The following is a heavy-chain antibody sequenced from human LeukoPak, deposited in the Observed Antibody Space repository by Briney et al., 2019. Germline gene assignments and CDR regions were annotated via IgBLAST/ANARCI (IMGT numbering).Heavy chain of an antibody. CDR3: ARLYYDSSGSRDAFDI. J-gene: IGHJ3*02. V-gene: IGHV2-70*04. CDR2: IDWDDDK. D-gene: IGHD3-22*01. CDR1: GFSLSTSGMR. Sequence: SGPALVKPTQTRTLTCTFSGFSLSTSGMRVSWIRQPPGKALEWLARIDWDDDKFYSTSLKTRLTISKDTSKNQVVLTMTNMDPVDTATYYCARLYYDSSGSRDAFDIWGQGTMVTVSS.